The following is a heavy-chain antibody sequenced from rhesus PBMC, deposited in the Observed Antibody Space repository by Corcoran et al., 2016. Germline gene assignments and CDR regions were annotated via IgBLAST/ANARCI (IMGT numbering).Heavy chain of an antibody. D-gene: IGHD2-2*01. CDR3: ARDDCTSTTCYSHQSLLWDV. CDR1: GGSISGYYY. J-gene: IGHJ5-1*01. Sequence: QVQLQQWGEGLVKPSETLSLTCAVYGGSISGYYYWSWIRQPPGKGLEWIGYIYGKSATTNYNPSLKYRVTISKDTSKNQFSLKLSSVTAADTAVYYCARDDCTSTTCYSHQSLLWDVWGPGVLVTVSS. CDR2: IYGKSATT. V-gene: IGHV4-73*01.